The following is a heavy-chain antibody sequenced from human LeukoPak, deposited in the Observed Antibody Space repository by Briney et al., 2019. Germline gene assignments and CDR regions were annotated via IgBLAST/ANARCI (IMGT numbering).Heavy chain of an antibody. Sequence: SETLSLTCAVSGGSISSHYWNWIRQPAGKGLEWIGRIYTSGSTNYNPSLKSRVTMSIDTFKNQFSLRLSSMTDADTAVYYCARETHYDTTGYNPFDYWGQGTLVTVSS. CDR1: GGSISSHY. V-gene: IGHV4-4*07. CDR2: IYTSGST. J-gene: IGHJ4*02. D-gene: IGHD3-22*01. CDR3: ARETHYDTTGYNPFDY.